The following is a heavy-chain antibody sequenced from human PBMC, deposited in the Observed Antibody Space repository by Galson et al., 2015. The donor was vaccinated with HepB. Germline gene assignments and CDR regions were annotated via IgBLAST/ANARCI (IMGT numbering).Heavy chain of an antibody. D-gene: IGHD1-14*01. CDR3: ARGYYGMDV. V-gene: IGHV3-7*03. CDR1: AVSFRNYW. CDR2: IKEDGSER. Sequence: SLRLSCAVSAVSFRNYWMSWVRQAQGKGLEWVANIKEDGSERYYVDSVKGRFTISRDNAKNSLYLQMNSLRAGDTAVYYCARGYYGMDVWGQGTTVTVSS. J-gene: IGHJ6*02.